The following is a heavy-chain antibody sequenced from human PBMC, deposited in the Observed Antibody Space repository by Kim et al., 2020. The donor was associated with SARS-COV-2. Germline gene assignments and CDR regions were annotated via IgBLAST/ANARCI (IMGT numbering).Heavy chain of an antibody. J-gene: IGHJ4*02. D-gene: IGHD6-6*01. V-gene: IGHV4-39*01. Sequence: STPALTSRATIAVDTSKNQFALKLSSVTAADTAVYYCARHVGIAARPLDYWGQGTLVTVSS. CDR3: ARHVGIAARPLDY.